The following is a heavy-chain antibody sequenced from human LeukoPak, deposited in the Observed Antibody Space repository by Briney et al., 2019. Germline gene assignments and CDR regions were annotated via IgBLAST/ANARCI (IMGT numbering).Heavy chain of an antibody. CDR3: AKGSRLREGGSYRF. D-gene: IGHD3-16*02. CDR1: GGIFSSYA. Sequence: AASVKVSCKASGGIFSSYAINWVRQAPGQGLEWMGRIIPIFGSANYAQKFQGRVTITADKSTRTAYMELSSLRSEDTALYYCAKGSRLREGGSYRFWGQGTLVTVPS. CDR2: IIPIFGSA. V-gene: IGHV1-69*06. J-gene: IGHJ4*02.